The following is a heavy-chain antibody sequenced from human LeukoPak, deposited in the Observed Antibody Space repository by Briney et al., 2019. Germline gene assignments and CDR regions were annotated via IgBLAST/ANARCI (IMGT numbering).Heavy chain of an antibody. CDR3: AREVADYGGYYYYHYIDV. D-gene: IGHD4-23*01. Sequence: SETLSLTCTVSGYSISSGFYWGWLRQPPEKGLEWIGSIYHSGSTYYNPSLKSRVTISVDTSKNQFSLKLSSVTAADTAVYYCAREVADYGGYYYYHYIDVWGKGTTVTISS. J-gene: IGHJ6*03. CDR1: GYSISSGFY. V-gene: IGHV4-38-2*02. CDR2: IYHSGST.